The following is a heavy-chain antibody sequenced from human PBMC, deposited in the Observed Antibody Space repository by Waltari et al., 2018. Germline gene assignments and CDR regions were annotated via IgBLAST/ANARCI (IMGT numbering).Heavy chain of an antibody. CDR1: GGSISSSSYY. J-gene: IGHJ4*02. V-gene: IGHV4-39*07. CDR3: ARDREMYYYGSGSPGY. Sequence: QLQLQELGPGLVKPSETLSRTCTVSGGSISSSSYYWGWISQPPGKGLEWIGSIYYSGSTYYNPSLKSRVTISVDTSKNQFSLKLSSVTAADTAVYYCARDREMYYYGSGSPGYWGQGTLVTVSS. D-gene: IGHD3-10*01. CDR2: IYYSGST.